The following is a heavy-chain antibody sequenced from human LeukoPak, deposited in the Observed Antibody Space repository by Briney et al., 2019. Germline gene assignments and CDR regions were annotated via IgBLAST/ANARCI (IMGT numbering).Heavy chain of an antibody. CDR3: ARGGLWDYFDY. V-gene: IGHV4-59*01. CDR1: GGSISSYY. CDR2: IYYSGST. Sequence: PSETLSLTCTVSGGSISSYYWSWIRQPPGKGLEWIGYIYYSGSTNYNPSLKSRVTISVDTSKNQFSLKLNSVTAADTAVYYCARGGLWDYFDYWGQGILVTVSS. J-gene: IGHJ4*02. D-gene: IGHD3-16*01.